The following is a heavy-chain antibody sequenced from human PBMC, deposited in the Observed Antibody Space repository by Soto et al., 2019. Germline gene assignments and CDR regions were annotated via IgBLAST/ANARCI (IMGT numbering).Heavy chain of an antibody. CDR1: GGTFTTYD. Sequence: QVQLVQSGAEVRKPGSSVKVSCKASGGTFTTYDISWVRQAPGQGREWMGGIIPLFDATKYAQKFQGRVTITADKSTGTAYMELSSLRSEDTAMYYCARDRSSSWYNGTFYFDSWGQGTRVTVSS. V-gene: IGHV1-69*06. J-gene: IGHJ4*02. CDR3: ARDRSSSWYNGTFYFDS. D-gene: IGHD6-19*01. CDR2: IIPLFDAT.